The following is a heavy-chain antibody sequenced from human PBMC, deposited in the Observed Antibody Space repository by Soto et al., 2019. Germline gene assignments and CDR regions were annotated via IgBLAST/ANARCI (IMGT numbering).Heavy chain of an antibody. V-gene: IGHV1-2*06. CDR2: INPNSGAT. J-gene: IGHJ5*02. D-gene: IGHD2-15*01. CDR1: GYTFTGYF. CDR3: ANLPPTPDWFGT. Sequence: ASVKVSCKASGYTFTGYFIHWLRHAPGQGLEWMGRINPNSGATNYARKFQDRVTMTRGTSINTAYMELSSLRSDDTAFYHCANLPPTPDWFGTWGQGTLVTVSS.